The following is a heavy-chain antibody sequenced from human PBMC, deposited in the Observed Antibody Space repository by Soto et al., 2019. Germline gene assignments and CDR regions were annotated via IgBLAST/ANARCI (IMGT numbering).Heavy chain of an antibody. CDR1: GGSISSGDYY. V-gene: IGHV4-30-4*01. CDR3: ARGITGTKLFDY. Sequence: NPSETLSLTCTVSGGSISSGDYYWSWIRQPPGKGLEWIGYIYYSGSTYYNPSLKSRVTISVDTSKNQFSLKLSSVTAADTAVYYCARGITGTKLFDYWGQGTLVTVSS. D-gene: IGHD1-7*01. CDR2: IYYSGST. J-gene: IGHJ4*02.